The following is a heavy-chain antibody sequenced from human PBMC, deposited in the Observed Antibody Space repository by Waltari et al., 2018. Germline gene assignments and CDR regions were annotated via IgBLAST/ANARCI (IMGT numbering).Heavy chain of an antibody. J-gene: IGHJ4*02. CDR2: VKPDGTTK. Sequence: EVQVVESGGGLVQPGESLTLSCSVSGFTFTADWMHGVRQVPGKGLGWVIGVKPDGTTKNYADSVRGRCTISRDNARNTVHLQLNSLRVEDTAVYYCGTLEDVASWGRGALVTVSS. CDR1: GFTFTADW. CDR3: GTLEDVAS. D-gene: IGHD3-16*01. V-gene: IGHV3-74*01.